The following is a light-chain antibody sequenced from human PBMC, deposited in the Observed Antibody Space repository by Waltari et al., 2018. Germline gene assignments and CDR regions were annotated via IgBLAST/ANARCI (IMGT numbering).Light chain of an antibody. CDR3: QSYDTDVSGSSVV. J-gene: IGLJ2*01. CDR2: GNN. CDR1: SSNLGAGYD. Sequence: QSVLTPPPSVSGAPGQRVTISCTGSSSNLGAGYDVHGSQHLPGKAPKLLISGNNNRPSGVPDRFSGSKSGTSASLAITGLRAEDEADYYCQSYDTDVSGSSVVFCGGTKLTVL. V-gene: IGLV1-40*01.